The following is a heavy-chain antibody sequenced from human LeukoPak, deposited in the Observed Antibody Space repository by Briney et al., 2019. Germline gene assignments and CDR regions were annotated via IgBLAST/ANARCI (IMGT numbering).Heavy chain of an antibody. CDR2: IKQDGGEK. CDR3: ARQYCSGGNCFFTGFDY. CDR1: GFTLSNYY. V-gene: IGHV3-7*04. D-gene: IGHD2-15*01. Sequence: GGSLRLSCAASGFTLSNYYMSWVRQAPGKGLVWVANIKQDGGEKYYLDPVKGRLTISRDNAKNSLYLQMNSLRVEDTAVYYCARQYCSGGNCFFTGFDYWGQGTLASVAS. J-gene: IGHJ4*02.